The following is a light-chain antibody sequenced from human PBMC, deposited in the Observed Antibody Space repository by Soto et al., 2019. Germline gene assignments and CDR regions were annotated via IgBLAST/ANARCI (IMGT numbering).Light chain of an antibody. J-gene: IGKJ3*01. CDR2: AAS. CDR3: QQSHSPPFT. V-gene: IGKV1-39*01. Sequence: DIQMTQSPSSLSASVGDRVTITCRASQTISTYLNWYQQNPGKAPKLLIYAASSLESGVPSRFSGSGSGTDFTLTITSLQPEDFATYYCQQSHSPPFTFGPGTKVDIK. CDR1: QTISTY.